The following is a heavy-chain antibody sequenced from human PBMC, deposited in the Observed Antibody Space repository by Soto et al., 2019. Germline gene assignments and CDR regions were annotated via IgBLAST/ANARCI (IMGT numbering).Heavy chain of an antibody. V-gene: IGHV4-34*01. CDR1: GGSFSGYY. CDR2: INHSGST. D-gene: IGHD3-9*01. Sequence: SETLSLTCAFYGGSFSGYYWSLIRQPPGKGLEWIGEINHSGSTNYNPSLKSRVTISVDTSKNQFSLKLSSVTAADTAVYYCARGVLTGYRYYYYYGMDVWGQGTTVTVSS. CDR3: ARGVLTGYRYYYYYGMDV. J-gene: IGHJ6*02.